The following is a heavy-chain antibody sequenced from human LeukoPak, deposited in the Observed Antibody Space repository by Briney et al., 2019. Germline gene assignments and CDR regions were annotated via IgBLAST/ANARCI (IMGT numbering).Heavy chain of an antibody. D-gene: IGHD6-13*01. Sequence: ASVKVSCKASGYTFTDYYLHWVRQAPGQGLEWMGWINPNSGGTNYAQTFQGRVTMTRDTSITTAYLELSRLRSDDTAVYYCARVRIGQQLDKYYYYAMDVWGQGTTVTVSS. CDR3: ARVRIGQQLDKYYYYAMDV. V-gene: IGHV1-2*02. CDR2: INPNSGGT. J-gene: IGHJ6*02. CDR1: GYTFTDYY.